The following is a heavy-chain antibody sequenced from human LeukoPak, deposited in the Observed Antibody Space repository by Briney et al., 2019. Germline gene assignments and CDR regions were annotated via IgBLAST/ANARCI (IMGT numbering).Heavy chain of an antibody. CDR2: ISTSGSTI. Sequence: GGSLRLSCAASRFNLRDYYMSWIRQAPGKGLEWVSYISTSGSTIHYADSVKGRFTISRDNAKNSLYLQMSSLRADDTAVYYCASVRGYVLWGQGTLVTVSS. CDR1: RFNLRDYY. D-gene: IGHD3-10*02. CDR3: ASVRGYVL. J-gene: IGHJ4*02. V-gene: IGHV3-11*01.